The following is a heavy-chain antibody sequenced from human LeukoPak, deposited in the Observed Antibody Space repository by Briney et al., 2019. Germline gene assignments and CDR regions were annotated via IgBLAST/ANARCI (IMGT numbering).Heavy chain of an antibody. Sequence: SETLSLTCAVYGGSFSGYYWSWIRQPPEKGLGWIGEIIHSGSINYNPPLKSRVTISVDTSKKQFSLKLNSVTAADTAVYYCARGNRVLGAFDIWGQGTMVTVSS. CDR2: IIHSGSI. CDR3: ARGNRVLGAFDI. V-gene: IGHV4-34*01. J-gene: IGHJ3*02. D-gene: IGHD3-16*01. CDR1: GGSFSGYY.